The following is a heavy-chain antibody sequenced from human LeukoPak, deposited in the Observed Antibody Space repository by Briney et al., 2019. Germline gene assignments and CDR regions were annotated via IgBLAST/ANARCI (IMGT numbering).Heavy chain of an antibody. J-gene: IGHJ5*02. CDR2: ISGSGGST. V-gene: IGHV3-23*01. D-gene: IGHD3-10*01. Sequence: GGSLRLSCAASGFTFSSYAMSRVREAPGKGLEWDSAISGSGGSTYYADSVKGRFTISRDNSKNTLYLQMNSLRAEDTAVYYCAKASGFDNWFDPWGQGTLVTVSS. CDR3: AKASGFDNWFDP. CDR1: GFTFSSYA.